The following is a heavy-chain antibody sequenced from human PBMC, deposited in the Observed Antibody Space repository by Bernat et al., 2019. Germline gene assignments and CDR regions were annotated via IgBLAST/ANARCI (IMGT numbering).Heavy chain of an antibody. CDR3: ARDQGYYYYGMDV. CDR1: GFTFSSYW. CDR2: IKQDGSEK. Sequence: EVQLVESGGGLVQPGGSLRLPCAASGFTFSSYWMSWVRQAPGKGLEWVVNIKQDGSEKYYVDSVKGRFTISRDNAKNSLYLQMNSLRAEDTAVYYCARDQGYYYYGMDVWGQGTTVTVSS. V-gene: IGHV3-7*04. J-gene: IGHJ6*02.